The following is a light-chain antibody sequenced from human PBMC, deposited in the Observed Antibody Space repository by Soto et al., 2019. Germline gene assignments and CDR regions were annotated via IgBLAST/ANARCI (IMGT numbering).Light chain of an antibody. Sequence: EIMLTQSPGTLSLSPGERATLSCSASQSVTSNYLAWYQQKSGQAPRLLISGASSRATGIPGRFSGSGSGTDFTLTISRLEPEDFAVYYCQQYGSSPPITFGQGTRLEIK. CDR3: QQYGSSPPIT. J-gene: IGKJ5*01. CDR2: GAS. V-gene: IGKV3-20*01. CDR1: QSVTSNY.